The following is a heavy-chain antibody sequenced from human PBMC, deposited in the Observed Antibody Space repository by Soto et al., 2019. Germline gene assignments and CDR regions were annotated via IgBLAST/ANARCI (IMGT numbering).Heavy chain of an antibody. CDR1: GFTFSNYA. D-gene: IGHD2-15*01. V-gene: IGHV3-23*01. Sequence: EVQLLESEGGLVQPGRSLKLSCAASGFTFSNYAMSWVRQAPGKGLEWVSAIGGGGSTYYADSVRGRFTISRDNSRDTVDLQMSSLRAEDTAVYYCVKKRGYCSGASCYHDYWGQGTLVTVSS. CDR3: VKKRGYCSGASCYHDY. CDR2: IGGGGST. J-gene: IGHJ4*02.